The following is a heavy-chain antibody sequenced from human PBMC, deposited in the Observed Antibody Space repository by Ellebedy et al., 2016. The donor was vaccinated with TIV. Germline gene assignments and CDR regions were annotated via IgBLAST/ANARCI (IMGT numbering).Heavy chain of an antibody. CDR1: GFSFRCYW. J-gene: IGHJ3*02. CDR3: ATDGSYGDYVTPQHAFAI. Sequence: GESLKIFCVVSGFSFRCYWMTWVRQAPGKGLEWVANINQGGTEKYYVDSVKGRFTISRDNAKNSLYLQMKSLRAEDTAVFYCATDGSYGDYVTPQHAFAIWGQGTMVTVSS. D-gene: IGHD4-17*01. V-gene: IGHV3-7*01. CDR2: INQGGTEK.